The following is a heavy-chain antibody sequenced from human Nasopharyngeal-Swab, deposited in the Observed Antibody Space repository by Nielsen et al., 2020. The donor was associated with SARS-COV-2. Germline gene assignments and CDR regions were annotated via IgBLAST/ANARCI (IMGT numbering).Heavy chain of an antibody. Sequence: VRQAPGKGLEWVSAISGSGGSTYYADSVEGRFTISRDNSKNTLYLQMNSLRAEDTAVYYCVKDSTKGGYDFWSGYYVSEYWGQGTLVTVSS. D-gene: IGHD3-3*01. V-gene: IGHV3-23*01. CDR3: VKDSTKGGYDFWSGYYVSEY. CDR2: ISGSGGST. J-gene: IGHJ4*02.